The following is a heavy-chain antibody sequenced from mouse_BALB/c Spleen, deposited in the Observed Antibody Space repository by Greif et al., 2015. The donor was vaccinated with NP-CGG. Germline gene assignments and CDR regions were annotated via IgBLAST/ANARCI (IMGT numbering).Heavy chain of an antibody. Sequence: QVHVKQSGAELVKPGASVKLSCKASGYTFTSYWMHWVKQRPGRGLEWIGRIDPNSGGTKYNEKFKSKATLTVDKPSSTAYMQLSSLTSEDSAVYYCTRGITTGGYFDYWGQDTTLTVSS. V-gene: IGHV1-62-3*01. J-gene: IGHJ2*01. D-gene: IGHD2-4*01. CDR3: TRGITTGGYFDY. CDR1: GYTFTSYW. CDR2: IDPNSGGT.